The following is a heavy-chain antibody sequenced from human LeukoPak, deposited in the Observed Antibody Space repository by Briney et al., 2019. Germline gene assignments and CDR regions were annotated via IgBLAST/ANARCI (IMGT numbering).Heavy chain of an antibody. J-gene: IGHJ4*02. CDR1: GFTFSTFW. CDR3: ARPRWLLFDFDY. Sequence: GGSLRLSCAASGFTFSTFWMHWVRQAPGKGLVWVSGINSDGSSTTYADSVKGRFTISRDNAKNSLYLQMNTLRAEDTAVYYCARPRWLLFDFDYWGQGTLVTVSS. CDR2: INSDGSST. D-gene: IGHD3-3*01. V-gene: IGHV3-74*03.